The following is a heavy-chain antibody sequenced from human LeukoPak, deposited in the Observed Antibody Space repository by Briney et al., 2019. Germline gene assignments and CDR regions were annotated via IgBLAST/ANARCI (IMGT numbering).Heavy chain of an antibody. Sequence: GASVKVSCKASGGTFSSYAISWVRQAPGQGLEWMGWINPNSGGTNYAQKFQGRVTMTRDTSISTAYMELSRLRSDDTAVYYCARELAMAASTADYWGQGTLVTVSS. J-gene: IGHJ4*02. V-gene: IGHV1-2*02. CDR2: INPNSGGT. CDR1: GGTFSSYA. CDR3: ARELAMAASTADY. D-gene: IGHD3-16*01.